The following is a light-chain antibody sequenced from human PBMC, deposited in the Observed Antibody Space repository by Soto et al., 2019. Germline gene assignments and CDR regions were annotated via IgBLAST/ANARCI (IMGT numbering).Light chain of an antibody. Sequence: QSALTQPASVSGSPGQSITISCAGTTSDVAYYDLVSWYQQHPGRAPKLLIYEVDKRPSGISVRFSGSKSGATASLTISGLLPEDDAVYFCCTEAGHVPIFGGGTQVTVL. CDR2: EVD. CDR1: TSDVAYYDL. V-gene: IGLV2-23*02. CDR3: CTEAGHVPI. J-gene: IGLJ2*01.